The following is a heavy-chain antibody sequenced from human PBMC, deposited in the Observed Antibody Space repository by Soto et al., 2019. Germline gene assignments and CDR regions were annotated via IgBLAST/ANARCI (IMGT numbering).Heavy chain of an antibody. J-gene: IGHJ3*02. CDR2: ISSSSSYT. V-gene: IGHV3-11*06. CDR3: ASPGPDAFDI. CDR1: GFTFSDYY. Sequence: PGGSLRLSCAASGFTFSDYYMSWIRQAPGKGLEWVSYISSSSSYTNYADSVKGRFTISRDNAKNSVYLQMNSLRAEDTAVYYCASPGPDAFDIWGQGTMVTVSS.